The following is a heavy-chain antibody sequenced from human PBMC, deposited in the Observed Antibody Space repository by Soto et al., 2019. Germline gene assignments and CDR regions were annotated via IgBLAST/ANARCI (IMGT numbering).Heavy chain of an antibody. J-gene: IGHJ3*02. D-gene: IGHD3-10*01. Sequence: EVQLVESGGGLVKPGGSLRLSCAASGFTFSSYSMNWVRQAPGKGLEWVSSISSSSSYIYYADSVKGRFTISRDNAKNSLYLQMNSLRAEDTAVYYCARDGGTLCFGELVRAFDIWGQGTMVTVSS. CDR1: GFTFSSYS. V-gene: IGHV3-21*01. CDR3: ARDGGTLCFGELVRAFDI. CDR2: ISSSSSYI.